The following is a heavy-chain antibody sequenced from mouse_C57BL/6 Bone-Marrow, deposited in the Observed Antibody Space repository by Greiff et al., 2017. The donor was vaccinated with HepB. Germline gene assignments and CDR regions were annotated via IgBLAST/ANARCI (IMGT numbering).Heavy chain of an antibody. J-gene: IGHJ4*01. D-gene: IGHD1-1*01. Sequence: EVKLMESGGDLVKPGGSLKLSCAASGFTFSSYGMSWVRQTPDKRLEWVATISSGGSYTYYPDSVKGRFTISRDNAKNTLYLQMSSLKSEDTAMYYCARHANYYGSSYGYYWGQGTSVTVSS. V-gene: IGHV5-6*01. CDR3: ARHANYYGSSYGYY. CDR1: GFTFSSYG. CDR2: ISSGGSYT.